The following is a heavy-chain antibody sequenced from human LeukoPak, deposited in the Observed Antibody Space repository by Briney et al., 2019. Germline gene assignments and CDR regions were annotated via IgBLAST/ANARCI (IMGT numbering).Heavy chain of an antibody. Sequence: PGGSLRLSCAASGFTFSSYSMNWVRQAPGKGLEWVSSITSSGRYIYYADSVKGRFTISRDNARNSLYLQMNSLRAEDTAVYYCARGCCIGYDSFFDYWGQGTLVTVSS. J-gene: IGHJ4*02. CDR3: ARGCCIGYDSFFDY. CDR2: ITSSGRYI. V-gene: IGHV3-21*01. CDR1: GFTFSSYS. D-gene: IGHD5-12*01.